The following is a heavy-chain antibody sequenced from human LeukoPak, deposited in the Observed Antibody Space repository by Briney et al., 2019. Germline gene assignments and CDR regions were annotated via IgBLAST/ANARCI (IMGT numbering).Heavy chain of an antibody. CDR3: ARAYCSGGSCYSGFDY. Sequence: KPSETLSLTCAVSGGSISSYYWSWIRQPAGKGLECIVRIYTSGSTNYNPSLKSRVTMSVDTSKNQFSLKLNSVTAADTAVYYCARAYCSGGSCYSGFDYWGQGTLVTVSS. CDR1: GGSISSYY. J-gene: IGHJ4*02. V-gene: IGHV4-4*07. D-gene: IGHD2-15*01. CDR2: IYTSGST.